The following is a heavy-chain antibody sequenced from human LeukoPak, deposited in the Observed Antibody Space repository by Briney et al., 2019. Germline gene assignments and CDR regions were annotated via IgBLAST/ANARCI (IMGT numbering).Heavy chain of an antibody. D-gene: IGHD6-19*01. V-gene: IGHV4-61*02. CDR3: ARVRSSSGWYAY. Sequence: SQTLSLTCTVSGGSISSGSYYWSWIRQPAGKGLEWIGRIYTSGSTNYNPSLKSRVTISVDTSKNQFSLKLSSVTAADTAVYYCARVRSSSGWYAYWGQGTLVTVSS. CDR2: IYTSGST. CDR1: GGSISSGSYY. J-gene: IGHJ4*02.